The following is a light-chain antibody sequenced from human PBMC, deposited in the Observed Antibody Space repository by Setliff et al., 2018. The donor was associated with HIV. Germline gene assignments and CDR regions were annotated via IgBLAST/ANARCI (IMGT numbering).Light chain of an antibody. Sequence: QSVLTQPPSASGSLGQSVTISCTGTRSDVGGYNYVSWYQIQPGKAPRLIIYAVNKRPSWVSNRFSASKSGHTASLTISGLQAEDEADYYCSSYTTSSTYVFGIGTKVTVL. CDR2: AVN. CDR3: SSYTTSSTYV. J-gene: IGLJ1*01. V-gene: IGLV2-14*01. CDR1: RSDVGGYNY.